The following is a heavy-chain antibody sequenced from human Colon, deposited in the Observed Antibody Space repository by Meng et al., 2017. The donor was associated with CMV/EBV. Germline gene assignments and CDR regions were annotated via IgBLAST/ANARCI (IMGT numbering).Heavy chain of an antibody. V-gene: IGHV3-53*01. CDR3: AGGHFDY. CDR2: IVGGDNT. Sequence: RGSLRLACAASGYTVSNNHMSWVRQAPGKGLEWVSRIVGGDNTFYADSVKGRSTISRDNSKNPVYLQINSLRADDTAVYHCAGGHFDYWGQGTLVTVSS. J-gene: IGHJ4*02. CDR1: GYTVSNNH.